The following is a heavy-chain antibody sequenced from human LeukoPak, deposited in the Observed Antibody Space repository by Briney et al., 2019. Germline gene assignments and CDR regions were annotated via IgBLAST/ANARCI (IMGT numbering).Heavy chain of an antibody. CDR1: GGSVSSYY. D-gene: IGHD6-19*01. V-gene: IGHV4-4*09. CDR3: ARFHSGPSGWYVLWYFDL. Sequence: PSETLSLTCTVSGGSVSSYYWSWIRQPPGKGLEWIGYIYNSENTKYNSSLESRVPISVDTSKNQFFLKLSSVTAADTAVYYCARFHSGPSGWYVLWYFDLWGRGTLVTVSS. J-gene: IGHJ2*01. CDR2: IYNSENT.